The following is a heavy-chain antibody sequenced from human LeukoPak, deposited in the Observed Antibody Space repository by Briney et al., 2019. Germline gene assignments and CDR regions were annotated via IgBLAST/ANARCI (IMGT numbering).Heavy chain of an antibody. V-gene: IGHV3-23*01. J-gene: IGHJ4*02. CDR1: GFTFSDYA. D-gene: IGHD5-18*01. CDR3: AKDDAAMDTGDH. Sequence: PGGSLRLSCATSGFTFSDYAMSWVRQAPGKGPEWVSAISSSGGRTYYADSVKGRFTISRDNSKNTLYLQMNSLRAEDTAVYYCAKDDAAMDTGDHWGQGTLVTVSS. CDR2: ISSSGGRT.